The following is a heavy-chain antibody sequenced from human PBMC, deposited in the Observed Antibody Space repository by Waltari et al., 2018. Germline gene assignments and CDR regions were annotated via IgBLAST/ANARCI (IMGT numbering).Heavy chain of an antibody. J-gene: IGHJ6*02. CDR1: GFTFSSYA. V-gene: IGHV3-30-3*01. CDR2: ISYDGSNK. D-gene: IGHD2-15*01. CDR3: ARIRRVVAVTPYYYYGMDV. Sequence: QVQLVESGGGVVQPGRSLRLSCAASGFTFSSYAMHWVRQAPGKGLECVEVISYDGSNKYYADSVKGRFTISRDNSKNTLYLQMNSLRAEDTAVYYCARIRRVVAVTPYYYYGMDVWGQGTTVTVSS.